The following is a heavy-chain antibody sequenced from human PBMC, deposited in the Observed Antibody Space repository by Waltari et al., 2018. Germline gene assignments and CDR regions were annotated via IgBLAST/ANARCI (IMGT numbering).Heavy chain of an antibody. CDR2: ISANNGNT. CDR1: GYTFTSYG. Sequence: QVQLVQSGAEVKKPGASVKVSCKASGYTFTSYGISWVRQAPGQGLEWMGWISANNGNTNYAQKLQGRVTMTTDTSTSTAYMELRSLRSDDTAVYYCARGGSYYYDSSGYLSYWYFDLWGRGTLVTVSS. CDR3: ARGGSYYYDSSGYLSYWYFDL. V-gene: IGHV1-18*01. D-gene: IGHD3-22*01. J-gene: IGHJ2*01.